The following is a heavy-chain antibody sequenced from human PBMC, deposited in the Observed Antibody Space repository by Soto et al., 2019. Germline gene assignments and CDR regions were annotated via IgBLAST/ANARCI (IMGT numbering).Heavy chain of an antibody. D-gene: IGHD3-10*01. CDR3: ARERRYYGSGSYYLGPSGTYYGMDV. J-gene: IGHJ6*02. CDR2: IIPIFGTA. V-gene: IGHV1-69*12. CDR1: GGTFSSYA. Sequence: QVQLVQSGAEVKKPGSSVKVSCKASGGTFSSYAISWVRQAPGQGLEWMGGIIPIFGTANYAQKFQGRVTITADESTSTAYMELSSLRSEDTAVYYCARERRYYGSGSYYLGPSGTYYGMDVWGQGTTVTVSS.